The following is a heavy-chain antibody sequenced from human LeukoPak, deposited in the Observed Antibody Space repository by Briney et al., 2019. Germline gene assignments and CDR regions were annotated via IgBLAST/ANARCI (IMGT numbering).Heavy chain of an antibody. CDR2: MNPNSGGT. CDR1: GYTFTDYY. D-gene: IGHD3-10*01. Sequence: ASVKVSCKASGYTFTDYYIHWVRQAPGQGLEWMAWMNPNSGGTSYAQKFQGRVTMTRDTSISTAYMELTRLRSDDTAVYYCAVPGPYTEYFQHWGQGTLVTVSS. CDR3: AVPGPYTEYFQH. V-gene: IGHV1-2*02. J-gene: IGHJ1*01.